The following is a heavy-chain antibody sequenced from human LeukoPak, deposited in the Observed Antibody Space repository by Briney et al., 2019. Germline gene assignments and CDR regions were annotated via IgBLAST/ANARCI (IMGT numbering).Heavy chain of an antibody. Sequence: SETLSLTCTVSGGSISSYYWSWIRQPAGKGLEWIGRIHTSGSTYYNPSLKSRVTISIDTSKNQFSLKVTSVTAADTAVYYCASSAMGKGFDPWGQGTLVTVSS. CDR3: ASSAMGKGFDP. D-gene: IGHD4-23*01. CDR2: IHTSGST. J-gene: IGHJ5*02. CDR1: GGSISSYY. V-gene: IGHV4-4*07.